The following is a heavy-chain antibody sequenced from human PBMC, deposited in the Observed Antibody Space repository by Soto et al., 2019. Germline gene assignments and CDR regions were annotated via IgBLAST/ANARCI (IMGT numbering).Heavy chain of an antibody. D-gene: IGHD3-10*01. Sequence: SETLSLTCTVSGGSISSGGYYWSWIRQHPGKGLEWIGYIYYSGSTYYNPSLKSRVTISVDTSKNQFSLKLSSVTAADTAVYYCARTIHPSGSYQEYYYYYYMDVWGKGTTVTVSS. J-gene: IGHJ6*03. CDR3: ARTIHPSGSYQEYYYYYYMDV. CDR1: GGSISSGGYY. CDR2: IYYSGST. V-gene: IGHV4-31*03.